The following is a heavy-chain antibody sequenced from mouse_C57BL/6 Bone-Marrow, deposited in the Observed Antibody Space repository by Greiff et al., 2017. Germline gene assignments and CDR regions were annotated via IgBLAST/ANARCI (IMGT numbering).Heavy chain of an antibody. V-gene: IGHV1-72*01. CDR2: IDPNSGGT. D-gene: IGHD2-1*01. J-gene: IGHJ1*03. Sequence: QVQLKQPGAELVKPGASVKLSCKASGYTFTSYWMHWVKQRPGRGLEWIGRIDPNSGGTKYNEKFKSKATLTVDKPSSTAYRQLSSLTSEDSAVYYCAHGNYFYWYFAVWGTGTTVTVSS. CDR1: GYTFTSYW. CDR3: AHGNYFYWYFAV.